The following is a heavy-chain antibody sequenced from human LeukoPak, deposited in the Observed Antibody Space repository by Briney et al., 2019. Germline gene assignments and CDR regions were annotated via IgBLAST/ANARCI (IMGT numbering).Heavy chain of an antibody. V-gene: IGHV3-53*01. CDR3: AKEGDFYDILTDY. D-gene: IGHD3-9*01. Sequence: GGSLRLSCAVSGFTVSSNHMSWVCQAPGKGLEWVSVFYSGGDTHYADSVKGRFAISRDNSKNTLYLQMNGLRAEDTAVYYCAKEGDFYDILTDYWGQGTLVTVSS. CDR1: GFTVSSNH. J-gene: IGHJ4*02. CDR2: FYSGGDT.